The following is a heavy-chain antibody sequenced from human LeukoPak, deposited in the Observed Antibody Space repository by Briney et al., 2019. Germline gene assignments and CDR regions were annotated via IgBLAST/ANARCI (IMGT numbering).Heavy chain of an antibody. V-gene: IGHV1-2*02. J-gene: IGHJ4*02. CDR2: INPNSGGT. Sequence: ASVKVSCKASGCAFTGYYMHWVRQAPGQGLEWMGWINPNSGGTQYAQKFLGRVTMTSDTSINTAYMELSRLSSDDTAVLYYASDLWNITYYYDRSGYDYWGQGTLVTVSS. CDR1: GCAFTGYY. CDR3: ASDLWNITYYYDRSGYDY. D-gene: IGHD3-22*01.